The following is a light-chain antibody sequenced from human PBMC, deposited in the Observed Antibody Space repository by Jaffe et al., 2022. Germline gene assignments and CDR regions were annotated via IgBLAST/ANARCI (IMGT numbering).Light chain of an antibody. J-gene: IGLJ3*02. CDR2: GRD. CDR3: NSRDSTGNHVV. V-gene: IGLV3-19*01. CDR1: LLRSFY. Sequence: FELTQDPAVSVALGQTVRITCQGDLLRSFYATWYQQKAGQAPILIFYGRDRRPSGIPDRFSGSSSGSIASLTITGAQAEDEADYYCNSRDSTGNHVVFGGGTKLTVL.